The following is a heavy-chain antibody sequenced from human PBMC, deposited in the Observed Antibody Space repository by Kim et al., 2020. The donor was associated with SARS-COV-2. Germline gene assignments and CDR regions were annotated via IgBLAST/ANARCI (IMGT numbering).Heavy chain of an antibody. D-gene: IGHD3-3*01. CDR2: ISGDGGST. Sequence: GGSLRLSCAASGFTFDDYAMHWVRQAPGKGLEWVSLISGDGGSTYYADSEKGRFTISRDNSKNSLYLQMNSLRTEDTALYYCAKDKVRFLVLMGDYGSMDVCGYGTTVTVSS. J-gene: IGHJ6*04. CDR3: AKDKVRFLVLMGDYGSMDV. CDR1: GFTFDDYA. V-gene: IGHV3-43*02.